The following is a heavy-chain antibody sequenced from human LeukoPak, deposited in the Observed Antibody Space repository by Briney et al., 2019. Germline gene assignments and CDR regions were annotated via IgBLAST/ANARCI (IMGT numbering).Heavy chain of an antibody. CDR3: ARSLVVPAAVPSCFDY. D-gene: IGHD2-2*01. Sequence: GASVKVSCKASGYTFTSYYMHWVRQAPGQGLEWMGIINPSGGGTSYAQKFQGRVTMTRDTSTSTVYMELSSLRSEDTAVYYCARSLVVPAAVPSCFDYWGQGTLVTVSS. J-gene: IGHJ4*02. CDR1: GYTFTSYY. CDR2: INPSGGGT. V-gene: IGHV1-46*03.